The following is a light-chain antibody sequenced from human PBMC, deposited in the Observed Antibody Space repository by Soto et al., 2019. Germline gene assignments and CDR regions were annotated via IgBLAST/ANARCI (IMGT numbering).Light chain of an antibody. J-gene: IGKJ5*01. CDR2: AAS. V-gene: IGKV1-39*01. Sequence: DIQMTQYPSSLSASVGDRVTITCRASESINRHLNWYQQKPGKAPKLLIYAASSLQNGVPSRFRGSGSGTDFTLTISNLQPEDFATYYCQQSDSTLSITFGQGTRLEIK. CDR1: ESINRH. CDR3: QQSDSTLSIT.